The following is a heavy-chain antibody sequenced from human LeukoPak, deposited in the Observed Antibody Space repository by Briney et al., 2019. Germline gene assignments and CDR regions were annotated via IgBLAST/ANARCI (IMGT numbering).Heavy chain of an antibody. CDR2: ISGYNGNT. CDR3: ARDMGVTMVRGVSDYYYGMDV. Sequence: ASVKVSCKASGYTFTCYGISWVRQAPGQGLEWMGWISGYNGNTNYAQILQGRVTMTTDKSTSTAYMELRSLRSDDTAVYYCARDMGVTMVRGVSDYYYGMDVWGQGTTVTVSS. D-gene: IGHD3-10*01. V-gene: IGHV1-18*01. J-gene: IGHJ6*02. CDR1: GYTFTCYG.